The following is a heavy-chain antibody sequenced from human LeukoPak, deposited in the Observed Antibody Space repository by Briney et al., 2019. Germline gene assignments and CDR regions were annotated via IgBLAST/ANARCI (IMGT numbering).Heavy chain of an antibody. V-gene: IGHV4-59*01. CDR1: GGSISSYY. D-gene: IGHD3-22*01. Sequence: PSETLSLTCTVSGGSISSYYWSWIRQPPGKGLEWIGYIYYSGSTNYNPSLKSRVTISVDTSKNQSSLKLSSVTAADTAVYYCARGVSSGLNWFDPWGQGTLVTVSS. CDR2: IYYSGST. J-gene: IGHJ5*02. CDR3: ARGVSSGLNWFDP.